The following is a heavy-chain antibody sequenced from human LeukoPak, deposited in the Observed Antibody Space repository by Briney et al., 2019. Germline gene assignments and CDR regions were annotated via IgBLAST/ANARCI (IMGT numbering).Heavy chain of an antibody. J-gene: IGHJ4*02. CDR2: IYYSGST. D-gene: IGHD5-24*01. CDR1: GGSISSGDYY. CDR3: ARDQGSYNYFDY. V-gene: IGHV4-31*03. Sequence: SETLSLTCTVSGGSISSGDYYWSRIRQHPGKGLEWIGYIYYSGSTYYNPSLKSRVTISVDTSKNQFSLKLSSVTAADTAVYYCARDQGSYNYFDYWGQGTLVTVSS.